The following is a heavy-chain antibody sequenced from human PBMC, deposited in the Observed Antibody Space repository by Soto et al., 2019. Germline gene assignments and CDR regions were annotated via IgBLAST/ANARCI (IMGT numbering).Heavy chain of an antibody. D-gene: IGHD2-2*01. J-gene: IGHJ6*02. Sequence: GEALKISCRGSGYSFTSYWISWVRQMPGKGLEWMGRIDPSDSYTNYSPSFQGHVTISADKSISTAYLQWSSLKASDTAMYYCARHIFYRGCSSTSCYFHTSYGMDVWGQGTTVTVSS. V-gene: IGHV5-10-1*01. CDR2: IDPSDSYT. CDR1: GYSFTSYW. CDR3: ARHIFYRGCSSTSCYFHTSYGMDV.